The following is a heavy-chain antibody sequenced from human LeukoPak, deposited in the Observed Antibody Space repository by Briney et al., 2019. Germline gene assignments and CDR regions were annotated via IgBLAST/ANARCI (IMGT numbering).Heavy chain of an antibody. Sequence: GGSLRLSCAASGFTFSSYDMHWVRQATGKGLEWVSAIGTAGDTYYPGSVKGRFTISRENAKNSLYLQMNSLSAGDTAVYYCARGTTNEYYYYGMDVWGQGTTVTVSS. J-gene: IGHJ6*02. CDR3: ARGTTNEYYYYGMDV. CDR2: IGTAGDT. D-gene: IGHD2/OR15-2a*01. CDR1: GFTFSSYD. V-gene: IGHV3-13*01.